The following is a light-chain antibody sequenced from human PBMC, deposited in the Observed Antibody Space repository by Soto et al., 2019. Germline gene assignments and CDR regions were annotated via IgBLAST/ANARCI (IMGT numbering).Light chain of an antibody. J-gene: IGLJ1*01. Sequence: QSVLTQPASVSGSPGQSITISCTGTSSDVGSYNLVSWYQQHPGKAPKLMIYEGNKRPSGVSDRFSGSKSGNTASLTISGLQGEDEADYYCCSYAGPSTSYVFGTGTKVTV. CDR1: SSDVGSYNL. CDR3: CSYAGPSTSYV. V-gene: IGLV2-23*01. CDR2: EGN.